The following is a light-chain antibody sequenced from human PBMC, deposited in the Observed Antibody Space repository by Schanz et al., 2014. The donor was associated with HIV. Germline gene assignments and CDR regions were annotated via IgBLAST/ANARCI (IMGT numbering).Light chain of an antibody. CDR2: DAS. V-gene: IGKV3-11*01. Sequence: EIVLTQSPATLSLSPGERATLSCRASQSVSSYLAWYQQKPGQAPRLLIYDASNRATGIPARFSGSGSGTDFTLTISSLEPEDFAVYYCQQYGTSLITFGQGTRLEI. J-gene: IGKJ5*01. CDR1: QSVSSY. CDR3: QQYGTSLIT.